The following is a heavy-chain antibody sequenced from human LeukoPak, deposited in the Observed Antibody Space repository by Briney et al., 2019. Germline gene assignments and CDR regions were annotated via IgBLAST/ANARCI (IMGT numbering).Heavy chain of an antibody. CDR3: ARGAQGSGHWFDP. Sequence: SETLSLTCTVSGWSMTGYYWSWIRQPAGKGLEWIGRIYTRGSTNYNPSLKSRVTISVDTSKNQFSLKLSSVTAADTAVYYCARGAQGSGHWFDPCGQGTLVTVSS. V-gene: IGHV4-4*07. CDR1: GWSMTGYY. CDR2: IYTRGST. D-gene: IGHD3-10*01. J-gene: IGHJ5*02.